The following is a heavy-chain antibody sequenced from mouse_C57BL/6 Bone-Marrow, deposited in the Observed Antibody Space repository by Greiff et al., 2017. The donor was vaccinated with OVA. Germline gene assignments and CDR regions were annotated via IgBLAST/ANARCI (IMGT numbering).Heavy chain of an antibody. J-gene: IGHJ2*01. CDR2: IHPSDSDT. V-gene: IGHV1-74*01. CDR3: AIEAPFTTVVATGDY. Sequence: QVQLKQPGAELVKPGASVKVSCKASGYTFTSYWMHWVKQRPGQGLEWIGRIHPSDSDTNYNQKFKGKATLTVDKSSSTAYMQLSSLTSEDSAVYYCAIEAPFTTVVATGDYWGQGTTLTVSS. D-gene: IGHD1-1*01. CDR1: GYTFTSYW.